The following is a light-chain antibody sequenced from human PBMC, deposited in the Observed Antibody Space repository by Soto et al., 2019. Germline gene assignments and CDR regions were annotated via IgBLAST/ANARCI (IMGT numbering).Light chain of an antibody. CDR2: DVS. Sequence: EIVLTQSPATLSLSPGERVTLSCRASQSVGSSLAWFQQKPGQAPRLFIYDVSNRATGIPARFSGSGSGTDFTLPISTLEPEDSAVYYCQQRSNWPRTFGQGTKV. CDR3: QQRSNWPRT. J-gene: IGKJ1*01. V-gene: IGKV3-11*01. CDR1: QSVGSS.